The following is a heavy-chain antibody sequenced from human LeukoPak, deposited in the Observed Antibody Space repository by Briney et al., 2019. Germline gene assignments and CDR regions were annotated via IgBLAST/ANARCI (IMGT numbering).Heavy chain of an antibody. D-gene: IGHD1-7*01. CDR3: AKATLTGTKKPLDY. V-gene: IGHV3-11*05. Sequence: GGSLRLSCAASGFTFSDYYMSWIRQAPGKGLEWVSYISSSSSYTNYADSVKGRFTISRDNAKNSLYLQMNSLRAEDTAVYYCAKATLTGTKKPLDYWGQGTLVTVSS. J-gene: IGHJ4*02. CDR2: ISSSSSYT. CDR1: GFTFSDYY.